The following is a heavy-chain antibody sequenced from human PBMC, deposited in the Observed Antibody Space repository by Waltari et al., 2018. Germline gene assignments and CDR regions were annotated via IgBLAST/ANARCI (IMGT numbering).Heavy chain of an antibody. D-gene: IGHD6-6*01. J-gene: IGHJ6*01. CDR3: ARDDRGGGGSSPYYYYGMDV. V-gene: IGHV4-59*01. CDR1: GGSISSYY. CDR2: IYYSGST. Sequence: QVQLQESGPGLVKPSETLSLTCTVSGGSISSYYWSWIRQPPGTGLEWIGYIYYSGSTNYNPSLKSRVTISVDTSKNQFSLKLSSVTAADTAVYYCARDDRGGGGSSPYYYYGMDVWGQGTTVTVSS.